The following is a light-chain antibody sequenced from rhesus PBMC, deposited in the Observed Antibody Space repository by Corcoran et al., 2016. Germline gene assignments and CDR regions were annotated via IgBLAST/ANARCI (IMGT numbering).Light chain of an antibody. CDR3: MQALEFPYS. CDR1: LSLVDREDGNTY. CDR2: EVS. V-gene: IGKV2-104*02. Sequence: DIVMTQTPLSLPVTPGEPASISCRSSLSLVDREDGNTYMDWDLQKPGQYPQLLIYEVSNRASGVPDRFSGSGSDTAFTLKISRVEAGDVGVYYCMQALEFPYSFGQGTKVEVK. J-gene: IGKJ2*01.